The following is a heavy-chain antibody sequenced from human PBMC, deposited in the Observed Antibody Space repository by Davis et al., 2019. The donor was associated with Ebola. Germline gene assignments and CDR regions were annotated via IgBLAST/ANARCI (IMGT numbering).Heavy chain of an antibody. Sequence: GESLKISCAASGFTFSSYSMNWVRQAPGKGLEWVSYISSSSSTIHYADSVKGRFTISRDNAKNSLYLQMNSLRDEDTAVYYCARDQGAIAARPSAFDMWGQGTMVTVSS. J-gene: IGHJ3*02. CDR1: GFTFSSYS. D-gene: IGHD6-6*01. CDR2: ISSSSSTI. CDR3: ARDQGAIAARPSAFDM. V-gene: IGHV3-48*02.